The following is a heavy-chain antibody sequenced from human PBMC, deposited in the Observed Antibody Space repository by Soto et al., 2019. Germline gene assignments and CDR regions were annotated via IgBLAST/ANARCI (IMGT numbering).Heavy chain of an antibody. D-gene: IGHD2-15*01. J-gene: IGHJ6*02. CDR2: LVVGTGNT. Sequence: SVKVSCKTSGFTFRSSAVQWVRQALGQRLEWIGWLVVGTGNTNYAQKFQQRVTISSDRSTNTVSMELSSLTSEDTAVYYCATGAYCSGGSCSDYYYYYYGMDLWGQGTTVTVSS. V-gene: IGHV1-58*01. CDR1: GFTFRSSA. CDR3: ATGAYCSGGSCSDYYYYYYGMDL.